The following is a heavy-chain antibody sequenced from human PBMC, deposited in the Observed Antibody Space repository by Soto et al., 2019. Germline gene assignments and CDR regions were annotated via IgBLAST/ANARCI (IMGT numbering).Heavy chain of an antibody. CDR2: IWYDGSNK. CDR3: ARGSNAFDI. Sequence: QVQLVESGGGVVQPGRSLRLSCAASGFTFSSNGMHWVRQAPGKGLEWVAVIWYDGSNKYYADSVKGRFTISRDNSKNTLYLQMNSLXXEXXXXYYCARGSNAFDIWGKGTMVTVSS. V-gene: IGHV3-33*01. CDR1: GFTFSSNG. J-gene: IGHJ3*02.